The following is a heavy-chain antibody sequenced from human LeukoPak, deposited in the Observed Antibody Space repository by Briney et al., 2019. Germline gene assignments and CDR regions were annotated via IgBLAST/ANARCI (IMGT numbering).Heavy chain of an antibody. CDR1: GFTFDDYA. J-gene: IGHJ5*02. CDR2: ISGNSGSI. CDR3: ARSHRRQYYDFWSGYHNWFDP. V-gene: IGHV3-9*01. Sequence: PGRSLRLSCAASGFTFDDYAMHWVRQAPGKGLEWVSGISGNSGSIGYADSVKGRFTISRDNAKNSLYLQMNSLRAEDTALDYCARSHRRQYYDFWSGYHNWFDPWGQGTLVTVSS. D-gene: IGHD3-3*01.